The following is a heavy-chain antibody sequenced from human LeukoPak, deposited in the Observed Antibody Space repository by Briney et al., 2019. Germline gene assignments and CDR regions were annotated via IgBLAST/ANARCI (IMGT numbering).Heavy chain of an antibody. V-gene: IGHV3-21*01. CDR1: GFTFSHYS. D-gene: IGHD3-22*01. Sequence: PGGSLRLSCAASGFTFSHYSMNWVRQAPGKGLEWVSSISKRSTYTYYVDSVKGRFTISRDNAKNSLYLQMNSLRAEDTAVYYCARDFSRKNQDYYDSSGSFDYWGQGTLVTVSS. J-gene: IGHJ4*02. CDR2: ISKRSTYT. CDR3: ARDFSRKNQDYYDSSGSFDY.